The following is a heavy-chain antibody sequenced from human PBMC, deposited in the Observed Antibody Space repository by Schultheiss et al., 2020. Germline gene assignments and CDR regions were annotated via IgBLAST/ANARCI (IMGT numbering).Heavy chain of an antibody. CDR1: GFTFSSYG. V-gene: IGHV3-30*18. Sequence: WGSLRLSCAASGFTFSSYGMHWVRQAPGKGLEWVAVISYDGSNKYYADSVKGRFTISRDNSKNTLYLQMNSLRAEDTSVYYCAKGLDYYDSSGYYYAEYFQHWGQGTLVTVSS. J-gene: IGHJ1*01. D-gene: IGHD3-22*01. CDR3: AKGLDYYDSSGYYYAEYFQH. CDR2: ISYDGSNK.